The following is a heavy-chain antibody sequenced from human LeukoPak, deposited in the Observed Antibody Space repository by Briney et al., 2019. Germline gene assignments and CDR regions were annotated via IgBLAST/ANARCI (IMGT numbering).Heavy chain of an antibody. CDR1: GGSISSSSYY. V-gene: IGHV4-39*01. D-gene: IGHD6-19*01. CDR3: ARRGSGLDWFDP. Sequence: SEALSLTCTCSGGSISSSSYYWGWIRQPPGKGLEWIGSIFYSGGTYYRPSLKSRVTISVDTSNNQFSLKLSSVTAADTAVYYCARRGSGLDWFDPWGQGTLVTVSS. CDR2: IFYSGGT. J-gene: IGHJ5*02.